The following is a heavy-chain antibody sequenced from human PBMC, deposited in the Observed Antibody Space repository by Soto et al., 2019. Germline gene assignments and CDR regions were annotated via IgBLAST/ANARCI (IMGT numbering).Heavy chain of an antibody. V-gene: IGHV3-21*01. CDR2: ISSSSSHI. J-gene: IGHJ3*02. CDR1: GFTFSIYS. Sequence: EVQLVESGGGLVKPGGSLRLSCAASGFTFSIYSMNWVRQAPGKGLEWVSHISSSSSHIYYAESVKDRFTISRDNAKTSLELQMNSLRAEDTAVYYCARDMRGNRHDDFYIWGKGTMVTVSS. CDR3: ARDMRGNRHDDFYI. D-gene: IGHD3-16*01.